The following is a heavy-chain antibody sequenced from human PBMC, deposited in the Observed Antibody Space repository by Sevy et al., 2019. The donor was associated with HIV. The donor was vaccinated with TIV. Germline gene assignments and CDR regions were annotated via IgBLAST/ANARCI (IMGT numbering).Heavy chain of an antibody. CDR1: GFTFPIYS. Sequence: GGSLRLSCVASGFTFPIYSVLWVRQAPGKGLEWLTLISYDGNYKYYADSVKGRFTISRDNSNNILYLQMSSLGVEETALYFCARVAVEYCTNDCYHRFDHWGLGTLVTVSS. CDR3: ARVAVEYCTNDCYHRFDH. J-gene: IGHJ4*02. D-gene: IGHD2-8*01. CDR2: ISYDGNYK. V-gene: IGHV3-30*04.